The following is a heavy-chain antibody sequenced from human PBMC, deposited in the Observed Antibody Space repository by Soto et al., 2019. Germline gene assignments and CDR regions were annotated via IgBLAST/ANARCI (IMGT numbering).Heavy chain of an antibody. CDR1: GFTFSAYA. D-gene: IGHD2-21*02. V-gene: IGHV3-23*01. CDR3: VKQRDVVVVTATRRPPNWFDP. CDR2: ISGSGEST. J-gene: IGHJ5*02. Sequence: GSLRLSCAASGFTFSAYAMSWVRQAPGKGLEWVSGISGSGESTHYTDSVKGRFTISRDKSKNTLYLQMNSLRAEDSAVYYCVKQRDVVVVTATRRPPNWFDPWGQGTLVTVSS.